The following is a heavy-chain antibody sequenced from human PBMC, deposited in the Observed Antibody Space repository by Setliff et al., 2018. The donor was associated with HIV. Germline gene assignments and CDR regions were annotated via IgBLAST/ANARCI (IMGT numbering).Heavy chain of an antibody. CDR1: GGSIRSDSYY. V-gene: IGHV4-61*02. CDR2: IYSSGNT. J-gene: IGHJ6*02. D-gene: IGHD6-19*01. CDR3: AREEKLSAVAGTMYYYYAMDV. Sequence: SETLSLTCTVPGGSIRSDSYYWTWIRQPAGEGLEWIGRIYSSGNTNYNPSLESRVTISVDTSKNQFSLKLSSVTAADTAVYYCAREEKLSAVAGTMYYYYAMDVWGQGTTVTVSS.